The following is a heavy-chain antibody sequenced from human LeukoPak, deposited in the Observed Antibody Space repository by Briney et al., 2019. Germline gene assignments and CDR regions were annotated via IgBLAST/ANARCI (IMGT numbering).Heavy chain of an antibody. J-gene: IGHJ4*02. CDR3: ARDPTSDYYGSGSYLDY. CDR2: ISSSSSYI. Sequence: PGGSLRLSCAASGFTFSSYSMNWVRQAPGKGLEWVSSISSSSSYIYYADSVKGRFTISRDNAMNSLYLQMNSLRAEDTAVYYCARDPTSDYYGSGSYLDYWGQGTLVTVSS. V-gene: IGHV3-21*01. CDR1: GFTFSSYS. D-gene: IGHD3-10*01.